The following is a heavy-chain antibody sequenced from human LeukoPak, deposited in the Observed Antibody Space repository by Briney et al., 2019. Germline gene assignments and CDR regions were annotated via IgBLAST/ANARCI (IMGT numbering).Heavy chain of an antibody. D-gene: IGHD6-19*01. CDR2: INPSGGGT. CDR3: ARQGAYSSAIGMGY. V-gene: IGHV1-46*02. CDR1: GYTFNNYY. Sequence: ASVKVSCKASGYTFNNYYMYWVRQAPGQGIEWMGMINPSGGGTSYAQKFQGRVTMARDTSTRTVYMEVSSPKPEDTAVYYCARQGAYSSAIGMGYWGQGTLVTVSS. J-gene: IGHJ4*02.